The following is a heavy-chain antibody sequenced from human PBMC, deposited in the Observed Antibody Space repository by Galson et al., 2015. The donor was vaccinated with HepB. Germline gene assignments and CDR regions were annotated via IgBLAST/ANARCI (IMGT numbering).Heavy chain of an antibody. J-gene: IGHJ6*02. CDR2: IKQDGSEK. D-gene: IGHD2-15*01. Sequence: SLRLSCAASGFTFSSYRMSWVRQAPGKGLEWVANIKQDGSEKYYVDSVKGRFTISRDNAKNSLYLQMNSLRAEDTAVYYCARENYCSGGSCYDLVLYYYYGMDVWGQGTTVTVSS. V-gene: IGHV3-7*03. CDR1: GFTFSSYR. CDR3: ARENYCSGGSCYDLVLYYYYGMDV.